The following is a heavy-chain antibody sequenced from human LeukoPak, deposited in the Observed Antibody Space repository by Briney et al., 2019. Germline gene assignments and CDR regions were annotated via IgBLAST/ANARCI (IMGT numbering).Heavy chain of an antibody. Sequence: PSETLSLTCTVSGGSISSGGYYWSWIRQHPGKGLEWIGYIYYSGSTYYNPSLKSRVTISVDTSKNQFSLKLSSVTAEDTAAYYCARDFPTDSSGYPDAFDIWGQGTMVTVSS. CDR3: ARDFPTDSSGYPDAFDI. CDR2: IYYSGST. J-gene: IGHJ3*02. CDR1: GGSISSGGYY. D-gene: IGHD3-22*01. V-gene: IGHV4-31*03.